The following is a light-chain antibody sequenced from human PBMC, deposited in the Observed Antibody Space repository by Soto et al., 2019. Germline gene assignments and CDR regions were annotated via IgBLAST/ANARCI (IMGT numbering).Light chain of an antibody. CDR3: QQRSNWQLT. CDR2: DAS. CDR1: QSVSSY. V-gene: IGKV3-11*01. Sequence: EIVLTQSPATLSLSPGERATLSCRASQSVSSYLAWYQQKPGQAPRLLIYDASNRATGIPARFSGSGSGTDFTLTISSLEPEDCAVYYCQQRSNWQLTFGGGTKV. J-gene: IGKJ4*01.